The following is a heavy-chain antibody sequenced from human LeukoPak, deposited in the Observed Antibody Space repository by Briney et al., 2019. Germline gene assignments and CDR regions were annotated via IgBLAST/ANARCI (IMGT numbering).Heavy chain of an antibody. Sequence: GGSLRLSCAASGFTFSSYTMNWVRQAPGKGLEWVSPITSGGVNTYYATSVKGRFTISRDNAKHSLFLQMNSLRAEDTAIYYCAKVQDGSFWYEYFQHWGQGTLVTVSS. D-gene: IGHD6-19*01. J-gene: IGHJ1*01. CDR2: ITSGGVNT. CDR1: GFTFSSYT. V-gene: IGHV3-21*01. CDR3: AKVQDGSFWYEYFQH.